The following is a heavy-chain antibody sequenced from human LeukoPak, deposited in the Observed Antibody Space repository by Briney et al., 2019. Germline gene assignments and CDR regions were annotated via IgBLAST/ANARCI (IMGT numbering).Heavy chain of an antibody. V-gene: IGHV4-59*01. D-gene: IGHD3-3*01. CDR3: ARGGYDFWSGYSPWFDP. CDR2: IYYSGST. CDR1: GGSISSYY. Sequence: SETLSLTCTVSGGSISSYYWSRIRQPPGKGLEWIGYIYYSGSTNYNPSLKSRVTISVDTSKNQFSLKLSSVTAADTAVYYCARGGYDFWSGYSPWFDPWGQGTLVTVSS. J-gene: IGHJ5*02.